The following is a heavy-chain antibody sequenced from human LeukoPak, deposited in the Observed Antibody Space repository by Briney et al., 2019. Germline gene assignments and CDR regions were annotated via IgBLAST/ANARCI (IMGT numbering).Heavy chain of an antibody. CDR3: AKEIYGDSTGGRFQH. CDR2: ITGSGYST. Sequence: GGSLRLSCAASGFTFSSYAMSWVRQAPRKGLEWVSAITGSGYSTYYADSVKGRCTISRDNSKNTLYLQMNSLRAEDTAVYYCAKEIYGDSTGGRFQHWGQGTLVTVSS. V-gene: IGHV3-23*01. CDR1: GFTFSSYA. D-gene: IGHD4-17*01. J-gene: IGHJ1*01.